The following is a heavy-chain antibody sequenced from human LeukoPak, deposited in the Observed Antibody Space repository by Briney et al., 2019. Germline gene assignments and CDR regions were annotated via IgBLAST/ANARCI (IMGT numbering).Heavy chain of an antibody. CDR1: GGFIASYS. V-gene: IGHV4-4*07. J-gene: IGHJ4*02. CDR3: ARGPSGYYYG. D-gene: IGHD3-22*01. Sequence: SETLSLTCTVSGGFIASYSWSWIRQPAGKGLEWIGRIYTSGGSDYNPSPKSRVTMSLDTSKNQFYLKMTPVTAADTAVYYCARGPSGYYYGWGQGILVTVSS. CDR2: IYTSGGS.